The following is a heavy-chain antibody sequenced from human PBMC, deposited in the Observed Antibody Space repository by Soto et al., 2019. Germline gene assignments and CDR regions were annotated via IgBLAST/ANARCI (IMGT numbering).Heavy chain of an antibody. CDR2: IWYDGSNK. Sequence: GGSLRLSCAASGFTFSSYGMHWVRQAPGKGLEWVAVIWYDGSNKYYADSVKGRFTISRDNSKNTLYLQMNSLRAEDTAVYYCASYSSGWYPFDYWGQGTLVTVSS. CDR3: ASYSSGWYPFDY. J-gene: IGHJ4*02. D-gene: IGHD6-19*01. CDR1: GFTFSSYG. V-gene: IGHV3-33*01.